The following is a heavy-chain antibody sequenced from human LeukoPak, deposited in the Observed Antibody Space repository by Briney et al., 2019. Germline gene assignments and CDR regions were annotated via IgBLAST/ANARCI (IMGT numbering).Heavy chain of an antibody. CDR2: IYYSGNT. J-gene: IGHJ4*01. Sequence: SQTLSLTCTVSGASISSGSYYWGWVRQPPGKGLEWIGSIYYSGNTYYNPSLKSRVTISLHTSKNQYSLRLTSVTAADTAVYYCAVDFGSHRVVYWGQGSLVTVSS. V-gene: IGHV4-39*01. CDR3: AVDFGSHRVVY. D-gene: IGHD3-3*01. CDR1: GASISSGSYY.